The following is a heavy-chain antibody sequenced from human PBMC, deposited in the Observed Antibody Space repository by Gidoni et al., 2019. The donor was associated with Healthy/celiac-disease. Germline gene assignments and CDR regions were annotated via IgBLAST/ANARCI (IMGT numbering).Heavy chain of an antibody. Sequence: QVQLVESGGGVVQPGRSLSLSCAASGFTFSSYAMHWVRQAPGKGLGWVAVISYDGSNKYYADSVKGRFTISRDNSKNTLYLQMNSLRAEDTAVYYCARDDRGYDFWSGYYPLDYYYYGMDVWGQGTTVTVSS. CDR1: GFTFSSYA. CDR3: ARDDRGYDFWSGYYPLDYYYYGMDV. J-gene: IGHJ6*02. V-gene: IGHV3-30*04. D-gene: IGHD3-3*01. CDR2: ISYDGSNK.